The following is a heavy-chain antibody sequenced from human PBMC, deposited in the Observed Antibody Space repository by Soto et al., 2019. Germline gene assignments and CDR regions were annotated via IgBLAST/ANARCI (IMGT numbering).Heavy chain of an antibody. V-gene: IGHV3-48*01. D-gene: IGHD1-1*01. CDR1: GFAFSDYN. CDR2: ISGRSSTI. Sequence: EVQLVESGGGLVQPGGSLRLSCAASGFAFSDYNMHWVRQAPGKGLEWVSYISGRSSTIYYADSVKGRFTISRDNAKNSLYLQMNSLRAEDTAVYYCARDPGNNPVGSDYWGQGTLVTVSS. J-gene: IGHJ4*02. CDR3: ARDPGNNPVGSDY.